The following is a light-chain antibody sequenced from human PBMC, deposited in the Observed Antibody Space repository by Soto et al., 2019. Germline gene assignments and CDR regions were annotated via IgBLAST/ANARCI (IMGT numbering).Light chain of an antibody. Sequence: ETLLTQSPDTLSLSPGERATLSCRARQRVNSDDLSWYQQKRRQAPRLLMYGASNRPTDIPDRFSGSGSGTDFTLIINRLEPEDFAVYYCQHYDRSPPMFTFGQGTKLEFK. V-gene: IGKV3-20*01. CDR3: QHYDRSPPMFT. CDR2: GAS. J-gene: IGKJ2*01. CDR1: QRVNSDD.